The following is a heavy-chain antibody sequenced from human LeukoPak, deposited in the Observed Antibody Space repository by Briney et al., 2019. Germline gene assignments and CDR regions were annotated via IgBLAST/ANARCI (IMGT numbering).Heavy chain of an antibody. V-gene: IGHV3-23*01. CDR2: ITGSGGNS. CDR1: GFIFSNYA. J-gene: IGHJ4*02. CDR3: AKDGGLWVSAHWGDS. D-gene: IGHD7-27*01. Sequence: PGGSLRLSCKASGFIFSNYAMSWVRQAPGKGLEWVSIITGSGGNSYYTDSVKGRFTLSRDNSKNTLFLQMNSLRAEDTAVYYCAKDGGLWVSAHWGDSWGRGTLVTVSS.